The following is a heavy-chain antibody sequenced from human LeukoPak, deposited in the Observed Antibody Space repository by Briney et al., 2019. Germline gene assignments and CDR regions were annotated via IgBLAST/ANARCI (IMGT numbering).Heavy chain of an antibody. Sequence: ASVKVSCKASGYTFTGYYMHWVRQAPGQGLEWMGWINPNSGGTNYAQKFQGRVTMTRDTSISTAYMELSRLRSDDTAVYYCARAIGGYWVRGYYYYMDVWGKGTTVTISS. V-gene: IGHV1-2*02. J-gene: IGHJ6*03. D-gene: IGHD3-22*01. CDR1: GYTFTGYY. CDR3: ARAIGGYWVRGYYYYMDV. CDR2: INPNSGGT.